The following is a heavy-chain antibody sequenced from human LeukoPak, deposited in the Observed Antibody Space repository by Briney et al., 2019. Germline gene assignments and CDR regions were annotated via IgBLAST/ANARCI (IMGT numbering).Heavy chain of an antibody. CDR1: GYNFTNNW. D-gene: IGHD3-10*01. V-gene: IGHV5-51*01. J-gene: IGHJ4*02. CDR2: IYPPNSQA. Sequence: GESLEISCKGSGYNFTNNWIGWVRQIPGKGLEWMGIIYPPNSQARYSPSFQGQVTISVDKSINTAYLQWSSLKASDTAMYYCARLVSGSWAENFDYWGQGTLVTVSS. CDR3: ARLVSGSWAENFDY.